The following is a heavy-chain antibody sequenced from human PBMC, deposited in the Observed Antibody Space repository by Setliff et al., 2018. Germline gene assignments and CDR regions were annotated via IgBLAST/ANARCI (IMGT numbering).Heavy chain of an antibody. V-gene: IGHV4-30-4*08. Sequence: SETLSLTCTVSGGSISSGDYYWSWIRQPPGKGLEWIGYIYYSGSTYYNPSLNSRLIISVDTSKNQFSLKLSSVTAADTAVYYCARYYYDSSGYPKYFQHWGQGTLVTVSS. J-gene: IGHJ1*01. CDR3: ARYYYDSSGYPKYFQH. CDR1: GGSISSGDYY. CDR2: IYYSGST. D-gene: IGHD3-22*01.